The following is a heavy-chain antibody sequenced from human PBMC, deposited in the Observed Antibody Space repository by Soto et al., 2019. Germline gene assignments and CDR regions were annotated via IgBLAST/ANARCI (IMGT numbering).Heavy chain of an antibody. CDR3: ARERAVGYFDY. J-gene: IGHJ4*02. CDR1: GGSISSYY. V-gene: IGHV4-59*01. D-gene: IGHD1-26*01. Sequence: SETLSLTCTVSGGSISSYYWSWIRQPPGKGLEWIGYIYYSGSTNYNPSLKSRVTISVDTSKNQFSLKLSSVTAADTAVYYCARERAVGYFDYWGQGTLVTVSS. CDR2: IYYSGST.